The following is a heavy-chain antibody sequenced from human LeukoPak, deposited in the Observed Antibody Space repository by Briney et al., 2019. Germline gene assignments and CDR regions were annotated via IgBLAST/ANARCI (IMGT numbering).Heavy chain of an antibody. D-gene: IGHD3-10*01. CDR1: GFTFSSYA. Sequence: GGSLRLSCAASGFTFSSYAMSWVRQAPGKGLEWVSAISGSGGSTYYADSVKGRFTISRGNSKNTLYLQMNSLRAEDTAVYYCAKVKEEGTSLDYWGQGTLVTVSS. V-gene: IGHV3-23*01. J-gene: IGHJ4*02. CDR2: ISGSGGST. CDR3: AKVKEEGTSLDY.